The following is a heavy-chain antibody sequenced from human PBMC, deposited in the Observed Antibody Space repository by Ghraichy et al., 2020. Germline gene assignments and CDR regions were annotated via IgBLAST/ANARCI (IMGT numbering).Heavy chain of an antibody. Sequence: SETLSLTCAVYGGSFSGYYWSWIRQPPGKGLEWIGEINHSGSTNYNPSLKSRVTISVDTSKNQFSLKLSSVTAADTAVYYCARRRAYYYGMDVWGQGTTVTVSS. CDR1: GGSFSGYY. J-gene: IGHJ6*02. V-gene: IGHV4-34*01. CDR3: ARRRAYYYGMDV. CDR2: INHSGST.